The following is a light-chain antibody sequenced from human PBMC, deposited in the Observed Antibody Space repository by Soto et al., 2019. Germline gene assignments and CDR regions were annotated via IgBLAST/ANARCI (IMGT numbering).Light chain of an antibody. CDR2: DAS. J-gene: IGKJ4*01. CDR1: QSVGNW. Sequence: EIVLTQSPATLSLSPGERATLSCRASQSVGNWLFWYQQKRGQAPRLLIYDASSRAAGVPERFSGGGSGTDFTLTISRLEPEDFAVYYCQQFSSYPLTFGGGTKVDIK. V-gene: IGKV3-11*01. CDR3: QQFSSYPLT.